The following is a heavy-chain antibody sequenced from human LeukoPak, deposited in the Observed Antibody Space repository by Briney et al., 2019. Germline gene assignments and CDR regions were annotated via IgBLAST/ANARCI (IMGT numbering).Heavy chain of an antibody. CDR3: ATDPTTAGTTRFDY. J-gene: IGHJ4*02. CDR1: GYTFTGLGLY. Sequence: VASVKVSCKTSGYTFTGLGLYIHWVRQAPGQGREWMGWINPRSGGTNYAQKFQGRVTMTRDTSISTAYMELSRLTSDDTAVYYCATDPTTAGTTRFDYWGQGTLVTVSS. D-gene: IGHD1-1*01. CDR2: INPRSGGT. V-gene: IGHV1-2*02.